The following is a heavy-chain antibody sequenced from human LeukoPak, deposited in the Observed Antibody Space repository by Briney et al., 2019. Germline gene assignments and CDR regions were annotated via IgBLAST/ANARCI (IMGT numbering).Heavy chain of an antibody. CDR1: GFTFSSYG. V-gene: IGHV3-30*02. D-gene: IGHD3/OR15-3a*01. J-gene: IGHJ6*02. Sequence: GGSLRLSCAASGFTFSSYGMHWVRQAPGKGLEWVAFIRYDGSNKYYADSVKGRFTISRDNAKNTLYLQMNSLRAEDTAVYYCARSTDSWTNYYGMDVWGQGTTVTVSS. CDR3: ARSTDSWTNYYGMDV. CDR2: IRYDGSNK.